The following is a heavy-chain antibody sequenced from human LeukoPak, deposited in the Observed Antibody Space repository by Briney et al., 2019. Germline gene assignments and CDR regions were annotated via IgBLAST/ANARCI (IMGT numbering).Heavy chain of an antibody. V-gene: IGHV3-73*01. Sequence: PGGSLRLSCAASGFTFSGSAMHWVRQASGKGLEWVGRIRSKANSYATAYAASVEGRFTISRDDSKNTAYLQMNSLKTEDTAVYYCTRLGITGTKVYWGQGTLVTVSS. J-gene: IGHJ4*02. D-gene: IGHD1/OR15-1a*01. CDR1: GFTFSGSA. CDR3: TRLGITGTKVY. CDR2: IRSKANSYAT.